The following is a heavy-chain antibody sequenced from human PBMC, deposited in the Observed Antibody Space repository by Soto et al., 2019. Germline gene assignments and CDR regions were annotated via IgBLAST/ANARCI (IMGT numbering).Heavy chain of an antibody. CDR3: AHCLQLVPDFDY. V-gene: IGHV2-5*02. CDR1: GFSLSTSGVG. J-gene: IGHJ4*02. Sequence: QITLKESGPTLVKPTQTLTLTCTFSGFSLSTSGVGVGWIRQPPGKALEWLALIYWDDDKRYSPSLKSRLTITKHTSKNQVAITMTNMDTVDTATYYCAHCLQLVPDFDYWGQGTLVTVSS. CDR2: IYWDDDK. D-gene: IGHD6-6*01.